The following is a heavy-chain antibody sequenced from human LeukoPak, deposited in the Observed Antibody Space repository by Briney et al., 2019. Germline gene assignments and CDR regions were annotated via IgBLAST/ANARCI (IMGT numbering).Heavy chain of an antibody. CDR2: IYSDEDT. J-gene: IGHJ4*02. D-gene: IGHD3-3*01. V-gene: IGHV3-53*01. Sequence: GGSLRLSCAASGFTVSSNYMSWVRQAPGKGLEWVSIIYSDEDTYYADSVKGRFAISRDNSKNMVHLQMNSLRAEDTATYYCARDPEWSGGYWGQGTLVTVSS. CDR1: GFTVSSNY. CDR3: ARDPEWSGGY.